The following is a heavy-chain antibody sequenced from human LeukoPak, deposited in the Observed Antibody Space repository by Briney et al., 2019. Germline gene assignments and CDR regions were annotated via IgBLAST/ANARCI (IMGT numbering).Heavy chain of an antibody. Sequence: GASVKVSCKASGYTFTSYAMNWVRQAPGQGLEWMGWINTNTGNPTYAQGFTGRFVFSLDSSVSTAYLQISSLKAEDTAVYYCARDAAGHTKDHFDYWGQGTLVTVSS. D-gene: IGHD6-13*01. V-gene: IGHV7-4-1*02. CDR1: GYTFTSYA. CDR2: INTNTGNP. CDR3: ARDAAGHTKDHFDY. J-gene: IGHJ4*02.